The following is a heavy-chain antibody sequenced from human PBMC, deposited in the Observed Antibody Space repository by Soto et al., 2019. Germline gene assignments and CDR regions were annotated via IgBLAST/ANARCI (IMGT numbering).Heavy chain of an antibody. CDR2: ISWNSGSI. V-gene: IGHV3-9*01. CDR3: AKDQVAARQGRYYYYYGMDV. D-gene: IGHD6-6*01. CDR1: GFTFDDYA. J-gene: IGHJ6*02. Sequence: GGSLRLSCAASGFTFDDYAMHWVRQAPGKGLEWVSGISWNSGSIGYADSVKGRFTISRDNAKNSLYLQMNSLRAEDTALYYCAKDQVAARQGRYYYYYGMDVWGQGTTVTVSS.